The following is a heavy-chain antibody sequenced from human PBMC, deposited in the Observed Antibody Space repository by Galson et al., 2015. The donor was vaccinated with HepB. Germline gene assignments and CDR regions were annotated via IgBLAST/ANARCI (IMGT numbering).Heavy chain of an antibody. V-gene: IGHV3-66*02. CDR3: ARDLYGSGSPDY. Sequence: SLRLSCAASGFTVSSNYMSWVRQAPGKGLEWVSVIYSGGSTYYADSVKGRFTISRDNSKNTLYLQMNSLRAEDTAVYYCARDLYGSGSPDYWGQGTLVTVSS. J-gene: IGHJ4*02. CDR2: IYSGGST. D-gene: IGHD3-10*01. CDR1: GFTVSSNY.